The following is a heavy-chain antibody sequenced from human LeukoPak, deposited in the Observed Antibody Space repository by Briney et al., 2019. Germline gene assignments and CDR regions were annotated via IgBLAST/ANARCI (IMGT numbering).Heavy chain of an antibody. V-gene: IGHV3-7*01. CDR1: GFTFSTSR. CDR2: IKQDGSET. Sequence: GGPLRLSCAASGFTFSTSRMSWVRQASGKGLEGVANIKQDGSETNYVDSVKGRFTISRDNAKNSLYLQMNSLRAEDTAVYYGARLMVPDTWGHGTLGTVSS. J-gene: IGHJ5*01. CDR3: ARLMVPDT. D-gene: IGHD3-10*01.